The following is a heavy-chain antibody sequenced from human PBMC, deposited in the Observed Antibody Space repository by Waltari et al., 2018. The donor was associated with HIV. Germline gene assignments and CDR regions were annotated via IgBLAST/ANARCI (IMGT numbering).Heavy chain of an antibody. CDR3: ARVWRYYDPGFDY. V-gene: IGHV4-38-2*01. CDR1: GYSIRSGYY. CDR2: IYHSGST. Sequence: QVQLQESGPGLVKPSETLSLTCAVSGYSIRSGYYWGWIRQPPGKGLEWIGSIYHSGSTYYNPSLKSRVTISVDTSKNQFSLKLSSVTAADTAVYYCARVWRYYDPGFDYWGQGTLVTVSS. J-gene: IGHJ4*02. D-gene: IGHD3-22*01.